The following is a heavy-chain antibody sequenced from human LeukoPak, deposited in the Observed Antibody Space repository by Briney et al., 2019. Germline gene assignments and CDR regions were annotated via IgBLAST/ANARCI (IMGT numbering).Heavy chain of an antibody. V-gene: IGHV1-2*02. CDR2: INPNSGGT. CDR3: ARDRGRFGVAAAGS. J-gene: IGHJ4*02. Sequence: ASVKVSCKASGYTFTGYYMRWVRQAPGQGLEWMGWINPNSGGTNYAQKFQGRVTMTRDTSISTAYMELSRLRSDDTAVYYCARDRGRFGVAAAGSWGQGTLVTVSS. D-gene: IGHD6-13*01. CDR1: GYTFTGYY.